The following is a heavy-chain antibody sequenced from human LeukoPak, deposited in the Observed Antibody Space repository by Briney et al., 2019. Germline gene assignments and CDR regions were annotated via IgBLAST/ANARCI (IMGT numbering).Heavy chain of an antibody. CDR1: GFTFSNYW. J-gene: IGHJ4*02. CDR2: INSDGSST. D-gene: IGHD6-19*01. Sequence: GGSLRLSCAASGFTFSNYWMHWVRQAPGKGLVWVSRINSDGSSTTSADSVKGRFTISRDNAKNTLYLQMNSLRAEDTAVYYCAKGVEYSSGWYPYWGQGTLVTVSS. CDR3: AKGVEYSSGWYPY. V-gene: IGHV3-74*01.